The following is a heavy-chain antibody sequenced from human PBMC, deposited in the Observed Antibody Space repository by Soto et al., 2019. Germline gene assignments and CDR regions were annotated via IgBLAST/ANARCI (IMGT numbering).Heavy chain of an antibody. CDR2: IYHSGST. CDR3: VRSSCWSLYYGMDV. V-gene: IGHV4-34*01. D-gene: IGHD6-19*01. CDR1: GGSFNTYY. Sequence: SETLSLTSAVDGGSFNTYYWTWFRQSPGKGLEWIGQIYHSGSTNYNTSLESRVTMSVDTPKKQFSLRLTSLTAADTAVYYCVRSSCWSLYYGMDVWGQGTTVTVSS. J-gene: IGHJ6*02.